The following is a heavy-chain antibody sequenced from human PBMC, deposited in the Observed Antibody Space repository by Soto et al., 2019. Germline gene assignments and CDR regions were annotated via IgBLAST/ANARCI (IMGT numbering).Heavy chain of an antibody. V-gene: IGHV3-48*01. J-gene: IGHJ6*02. CDR2: ISSGSSSI. Sequence: EVQLVESGGGLVQPGGSLRLSCTASGVTFSSHSMVWVRQAPGKGLEWVSYISSGSSSIYYADSVKGRFTTSRDNAKNSTYLQINSLRVEDTGVYYCASELGFGAVARMDVWGQGTTVTVSS. CDR1: GVTFSSHS. CDR3: ASELGFGAVARMDV. D-gene: IGHD6-19*01.